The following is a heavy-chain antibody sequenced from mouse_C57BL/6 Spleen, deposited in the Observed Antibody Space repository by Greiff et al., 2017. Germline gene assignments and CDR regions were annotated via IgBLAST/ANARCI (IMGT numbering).Heavy chain of an antibody. V-gene: IGHV14-2*01. J-gene: IGHJ4*01. CDR1: GFNIKDYY. CDR3: ARNLYGSRDAMDY. D-gene: IGHD1-1*01. CDR2: IDPEDGET. Sequence: VQLQQSGAELVKPGASVKLSCTASGFNIKDYYMHWVKQRTEQGLEWIGRIDPEDGETKYAPQFQGKATITADTSSNTAYLQLSSLTSEDTAVYYCARNLYGSRDAMDYWGQGTSVTVSS.